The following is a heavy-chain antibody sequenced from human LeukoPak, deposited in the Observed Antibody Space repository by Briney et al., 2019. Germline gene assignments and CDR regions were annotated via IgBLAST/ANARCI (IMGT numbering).Heavy chain of an antibody. Sequence: PVGSLRLSCAASGFTFSSYAMSWVRQAPGKGLEWVSAISGSGGSTYYADSVKGRFTISRDNSKNTLCLQMNSLRAEDTAVYYCAKVLFVTQNYFDYWGQGTLVTVSS. V-gene: IGHV3-23*01. CDR3: AKVLFVTQNYFDY. D-gene: IGHD2/OR15-2a*01. CDR2: ISGSGGST. CDR1: GFTFSSYA. J-gene: IGHJ4*02.